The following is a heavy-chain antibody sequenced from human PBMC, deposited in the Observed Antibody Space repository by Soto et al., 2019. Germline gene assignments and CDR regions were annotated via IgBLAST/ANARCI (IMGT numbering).Heavy chain of an antibody. CDR2: ISSRSDI. CDR3: AREYTAWPLAYGLDV. J-gene: IGHJ6*02. CDR1: GFTFSTYS. V-gene: IGHV3-21*01. D-gene: IGHD2-2*02. Sequence: GGSLRLSCVGSGFTFSTYSINWVRQAPGKGLEWVSSISSRSDIYYADSVKGRFTISRDNAKNSASLQMNSLRAEDTTVYYCAREYTAWPLAYGLDVWGQGTTVTVSS.